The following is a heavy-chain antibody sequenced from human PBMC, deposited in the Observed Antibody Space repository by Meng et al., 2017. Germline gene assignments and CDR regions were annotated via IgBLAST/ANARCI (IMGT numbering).Heavy chain of an antibody. V-gene: IGHV3-74*01. Sequence: EVQLVESGGGLVQPVGSLRLSCAASGFTFSDYWMHWVRQGPGKGLVWVSRIDSDGSSTTYADSVKGRFTISRDNAKDTVYLQMNSLRTEDTAVYYCAGGGNWFHPWGQGTLVTVSS. CDR3: AGGGNWFHP. J-gene: IGHJ5*02. CDR2: IDSDGSST. CDR1: GFTFSDYW.